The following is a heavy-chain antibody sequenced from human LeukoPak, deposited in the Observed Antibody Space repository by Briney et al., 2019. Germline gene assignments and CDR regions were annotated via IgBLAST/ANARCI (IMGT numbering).Heavy chain of an antibody. CDR2: ISGSGGST. Sequence: GGSLRLSCAASGFTFSNSALSWVRQAPGKGLEWVSDISGSGGSTYYADSAKGRFTISRDNSKNTLYLQMNSLRDEDTAVYYCAKDAHWILFDDWGQGTLVTVSS. CDR3: AKDAHWILFDD. D-gene: IGHD2-2*03. CDR1: GFTFSNSA. V-gene: IGHV3-23*01. J-gene: IGHJ4*02.